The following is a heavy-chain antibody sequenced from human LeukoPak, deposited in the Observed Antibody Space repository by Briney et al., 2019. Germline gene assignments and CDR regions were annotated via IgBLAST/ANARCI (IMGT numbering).Heavy chain of an antibody. Sequence: GGSLRLSCAASGFTFSSYAMSWVRQAPGKGLEWVSRINSDGSSTSYADSVKGRFTISRDNAKNTLYLQMNSLRAEDTAVYYCAREGGDYYYDSSGYYYYWGQGTLVTVSS. J-gene: IGHJ4*02. D-gene: IGHD3-22*01. CDR3: AREGGDYYYDSSGYYYY. CDR2: INSDGSST. V-gene: IGHV3-74*01. CDR1: GFTFSSYA.